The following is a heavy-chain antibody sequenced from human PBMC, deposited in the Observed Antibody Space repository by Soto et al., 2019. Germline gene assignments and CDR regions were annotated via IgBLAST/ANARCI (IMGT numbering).Heavy chain of an antibody. V-gene: IGHV1-69*13. D-gene: IGHD3-22*01. CDR1: GYTFTRYG. CDR3: ARWSYYSDSSGYYFDP. J-gene: IGHJ5*02. CDR2: IIPIFGTA. Sequence: GASVKVSCKASGYTFTRYGISWVRQAPGQGLEWMGGIIPIFGTANYAQKFQGRVTITADESTSTAYMELSSLRSEDTAVYYCARWSYYSDSSGYYFDPWGQGTLVTVSS.